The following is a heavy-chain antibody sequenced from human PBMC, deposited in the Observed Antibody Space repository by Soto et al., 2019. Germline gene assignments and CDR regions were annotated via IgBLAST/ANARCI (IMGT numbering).Heavy chain of an antibody. V-gene: IGHV3-33*01. CDR1: GFIFSNFG. CDR2: ISCDEKIK. J-gene: IGHJ4*02. Sequence: SLRLSCVASGFIFSNFGMHWVRQAPGKGLGWVAVISCDEKIKQYADSVRGRFAISRDNSKNTLYLQMTSLRAEDTAIYYCARGLRSVLDYWGQGTLVTVSS. D-gene: IGHD6-6*01. CDR3: ARGLRSVLDY.